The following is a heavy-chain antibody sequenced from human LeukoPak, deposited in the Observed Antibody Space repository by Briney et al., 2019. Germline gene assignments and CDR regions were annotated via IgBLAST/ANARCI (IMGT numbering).Heavy chain of an antibody. V-gene: IGHV3-21*01. D-gene: IGHD3-10*01. CDR2: ISSSSSYI. J-gene: IGHJ4*02. CDR3: ARSSSGLPVN. CDR1: GFTFSSYS. Sequence: PGGSLRLSCAASGFTFSSYSMNWVRQAPGKGLEWVSSISSSSSYIYYADSVKGRFTISRDNAKNSLHLQMNSLRAEDTAVYCCARSSSGLPVNWGQGTLVTVSS.